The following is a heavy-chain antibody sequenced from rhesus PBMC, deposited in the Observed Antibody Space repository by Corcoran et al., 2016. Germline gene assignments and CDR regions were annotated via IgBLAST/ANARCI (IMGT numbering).Heavy chain of an antibody. CDR1: GGSISSGSG. Sequence: QVQMKESGPGLVKPSETLSLTCAVSGGSISSGSGWGWIRQSPGKGLEWIVTIYSSTGNTYYDPSLKSRVNISKDTSKNQFSLKLSSVTAADTAVYYCAREDSYYYFDYWGQGVLVTVSS. CDR2: IYSSTGNT. J-gene: IGHJ4*01. D-gene: IGHD3-16*01. V-gene: IGHV4S7*01. CDR3: AREDSYYYFDY.